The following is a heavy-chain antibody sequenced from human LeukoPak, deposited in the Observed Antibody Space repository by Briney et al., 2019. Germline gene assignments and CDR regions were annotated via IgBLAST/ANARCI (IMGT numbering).Heavy chain of an antibody. D-gene: IGHD1-7*01. CDR3: ARGGNSPDY. V-gene: IGHV3-7*03. CDR1: RISFSLYC. J-gene: IGHJ4*02. Sequence: GGSLRHSCAASRISFSLYCMRWVRQAPGKGLQWVAVINQDESEKSYVDSVKGRFTISRDNAKNSLYLQMNSLRAEDTAVYFCARGGNSPDYWGQGSLVTVSS. CDR2: INQDESEK.